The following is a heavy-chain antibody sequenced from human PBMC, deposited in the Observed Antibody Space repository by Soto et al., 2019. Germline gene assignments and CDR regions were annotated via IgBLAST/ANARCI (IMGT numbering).Heavy chain of an antibody. CDR2: ISSSGSLI. J-gene: IGHJ4*02. Sequence: GVSRRLSCAASGLSFRWYGMNWVRQAPGKGLEWMSYISSSGSLIYYADSLKGRFTISRDNAKNSLYLQMNSLRAEDTAVYYCATTVTTVDYWGQGTLVTFSS. D-gene: IGHD4-17*01. CDR1: GLSFRWYG. V-gene: IGHV3-48*03. CDR3: ATTVTTVDY.